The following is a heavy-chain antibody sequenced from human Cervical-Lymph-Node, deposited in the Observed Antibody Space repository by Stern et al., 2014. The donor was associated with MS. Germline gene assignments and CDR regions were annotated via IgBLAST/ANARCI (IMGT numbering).Heavy chain of an antibody. Sequence: VQLVESGAEVKKPGSSGKVSCKASGGTFSSYEITWVRQAPGQGLEWMGGIIPTFDTPTYAQKFQDRVTISADESTSTAYMELSSLKSEDTAIYFCARAYTYYSNSAGYWGQGTLVTVSS. CDR3: ARAYTYYSNSAGY. CDR2: IIPTFDTP. D-gene: IGHD3-10*01. J-gene: IGHJ4*02. CDR1: GGTFSSYE. V-gene: IGHV1-69*01.